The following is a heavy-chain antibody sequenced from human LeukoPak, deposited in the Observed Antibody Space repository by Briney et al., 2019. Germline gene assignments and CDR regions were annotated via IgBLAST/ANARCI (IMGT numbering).Heavy chain of an antibody. D-gene: IGHD3-10*01. J-gene: IGHJ4*02. Sequence: ASVKVSSKVSGYTLTELSMHWVRQAPGKGLEWMGGFDPEDGETIYAQKFQGRVTMTEDTSTVTAYMELSSLRSEDTAVYYCATDREVRGVYDYWGQGTLVTVSS. CDR3: ATDREVRGVYDY. V-gene: IGHV1-24*01. CDR1: GYTLTELS. CDR2: FDPEDGET.